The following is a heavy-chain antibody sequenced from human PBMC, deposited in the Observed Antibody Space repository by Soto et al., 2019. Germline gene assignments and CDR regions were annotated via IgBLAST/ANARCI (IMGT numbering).Heavy chain of an antibody. D-gene: IGHD6-13*01. Sequence: SETLSLTCAISGDSVSSNSAAWNWIRQSPSRGLGWLGRTYYRSKWYNDYAVSVKSRITINPDTSKNQFSLQLNSVPPEDTAVYYCARDPSSSWLSWFDPWGQGTLVTVSS. CDR1: GDSVSSNSAA. V-gene: IGHV6-1*01. J-gene: IGHJ5*02. CDR3: ARDPSSSWLSWFDP. CDR2: TYYRSKWYN.